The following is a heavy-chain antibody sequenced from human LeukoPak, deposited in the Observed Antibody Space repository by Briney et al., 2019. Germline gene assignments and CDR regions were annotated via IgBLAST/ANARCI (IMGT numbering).Heavy chain of an antibody. CDR1: VGTLSSYA. CDR2: IIPIFITA. V-gene: IGHV1-69*01. CDR3: ARDRKPGATAGVRVDY. Sequence: SAVKDSRKASVGTLSSYAISGVRPAPGRGVEWMGGIIPIFITANYAQTFKGRVTISADESTSTAYLEMSSLRSEDTAVYYCARDRKPGATAGVRVDYWGQGTLVTVSS. D-gene: IGHD6-13*01. J-gene: IGHJ4*02.